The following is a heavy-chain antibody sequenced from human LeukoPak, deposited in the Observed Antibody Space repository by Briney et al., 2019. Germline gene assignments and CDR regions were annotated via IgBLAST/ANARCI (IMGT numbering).Heavy chain of an antibody. Sequence: GGSLRLSCAASGFTFSSYGMHWVRQAPGKGLEWVAVISYDGSNKYYADSVKGRFTISRDNSKNTLYLQMNSLRAEDTAVYYCLKDQEFLQQQLVLLMDYWGQGTLVTVSS. J-gene: IGHJ4*02. CDR2: ISYDGSNK. D-gene: IGHD6-13*01. CDR1: GFTFSSYG. CDR3: LKDQEFLQQQLVLLMDY. V-gene: IGHV3-30*18.